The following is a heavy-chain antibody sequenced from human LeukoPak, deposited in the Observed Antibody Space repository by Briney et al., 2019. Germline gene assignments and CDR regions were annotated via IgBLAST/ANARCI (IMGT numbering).Heavy chain of an antibody. D-gene: IGHD6-13*01. CDR3: ARLQGASDGIRY. CDR2: IYNGDST. V-gene: IGHV3-53*01. Sequence: GGSLRLSCAASGFSVSSNHMSWVRQAPGKGLEWVSVIYNGDSTVYADSVKGRFTISRDKSKNTVYLQMNSLRGEDTAVYYCARLQGASDGIRYWGQGTLVTVSS. CDR1: GFSVSSNH. J-gene: IGHJ4*02.